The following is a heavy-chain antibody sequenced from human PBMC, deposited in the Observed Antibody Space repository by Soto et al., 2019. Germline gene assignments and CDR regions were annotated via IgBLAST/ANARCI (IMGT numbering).Heavy chain of an antibody. CDR1: GYTFTSYG. Sequence: ASVKVSCKASGYTFTSYGISWVRQAPGQGLEWMGWISAYNGNTNYAQKLQGRVTMTTDTSTSTAYMELRSLRSDDTAVYYCARDQGRAGWELIRFGYYYGMDVWGQGTTVTVSS. J-gene: IGHJ6*02. CDR3: ARDQGRAGWELIRFGYYYGMDV. CDR2: ISAYNGNT. D-gene: IGHD1-26*01. V-gene: IGHV1-18*04.